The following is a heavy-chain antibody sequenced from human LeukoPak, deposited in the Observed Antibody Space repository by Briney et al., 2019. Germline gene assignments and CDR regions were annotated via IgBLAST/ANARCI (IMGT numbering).Heavy chain of an antibody. J-gene: IGHJ5*02. D-gene: IGHD5-18*01. Sequence: SETLSLTCSVSGASMSGYYWSWIRQPPGKGLVWIGYIYSSGTTNYNPSLKSRVTISVDTSKNQFSLKLSTVTAADTAVYYCARGYSYGLYNWFDPWGQGTLVTVSS. CDR1: GASMSGYY. V-gene: IGHV4-59*01. CDR2: IYSSGTT. CDR3: ARGYSYGLYNWFDP.